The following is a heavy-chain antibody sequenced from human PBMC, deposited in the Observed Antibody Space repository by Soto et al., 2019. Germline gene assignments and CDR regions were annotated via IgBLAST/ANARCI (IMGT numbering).Heavy chain of an antibody. Sequence: EVQLVESGGGLVKPGGSLRLSCTASGFNFSNDWMSWVRQAPGKGLEWVGRIKSKSEGGTTDYAAPVKGRFTISRDDSKNTLYLQMNSLKTEDTAVYYCTTDLAPVLSWVGELVSWGQGTLVTVSS. J-gene: IGHJ5*02. CDR3: TTDLAPVLSWVGELVS. CDR2: IKSKSEGGTT. D-gene: IGHD3-10*01. V-gene: IGHV3-15*01. CDR1: GFNFSNDW.